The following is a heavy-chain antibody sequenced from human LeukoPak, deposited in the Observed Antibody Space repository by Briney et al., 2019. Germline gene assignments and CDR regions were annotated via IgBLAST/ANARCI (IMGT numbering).Heavy chain of an antibody. V-gene: IGHV3-11*01. CDR1: GFTFSDYY. CDR3: ARLRSSSFYYYYMDV. D-gene: IGHD6-6*01. CDR2: ISSGSTI. Sequence: PGGSLRLSCAASGFTFSDYYMSWIRQAPGKGLEWVSYISSGSTIYYADSVKGRFTISRDNAKNSLYLQMNSLRAEDTAVYYCARLRSSSFYYYYMDVWGKGTTVTVSS. J-gene: IGHJ6*03.